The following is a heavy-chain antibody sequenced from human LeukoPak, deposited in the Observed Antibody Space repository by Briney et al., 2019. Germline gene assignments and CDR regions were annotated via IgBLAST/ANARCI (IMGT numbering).Heavy chain of an antibody. V-gene: IGHV4-39*01. D-gene: IGHD4-17*01. CDR3: GRHRRNSNYMTTVTTIDY. J-gene: IGHJ4*02. CDR1: GGSISSSSYY. CDR2: IYYSGST. Sequence: PSETLSLTCTVSGGSISSSSYYWGWISQPPGKGLEWIGSIYYSGSTYYNPSLKSRVTISVDTSKNQFSLKLSSVTATDTAVYYCGRHRRNSNYMTTVTTIDYWGQGTLVTVS.